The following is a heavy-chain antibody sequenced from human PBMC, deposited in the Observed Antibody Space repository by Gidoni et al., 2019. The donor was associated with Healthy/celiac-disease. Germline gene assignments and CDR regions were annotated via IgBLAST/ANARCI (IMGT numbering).Heavy chain of an antibody. CDR1: GYTFTSYA. J-gene: IGHJ6*02. V-gene: IGHV1-3*01. D-gene: IGHD6-13*01. CDR2: INAGNGNT. Sequence: QVQLVQSGAEVKKPGASVKVSCKASGYTFTSYAMHWVRQAPGQRLEWMGWINAGNGNTKYSQKFQGRVTITRDTSASTAYMELSSLRSEDTAVYYCARDPSSSWYFQRGEGYGMDVWGQGTTVTVSS. CDR3: ARDPSSSWYFQRGEGYGMDV.